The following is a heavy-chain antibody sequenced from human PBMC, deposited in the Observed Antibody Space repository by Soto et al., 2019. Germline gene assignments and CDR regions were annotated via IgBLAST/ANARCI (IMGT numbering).Heavy chain of an antibody. J-gene: IGHJ6*03. CDR1: GFTFDDYA. D-gene: IGHD1-26*01. CDR3: AKGRGYDYYYSMDV. V-gene: IGHV3-9*01. Sequence: DVQLVESGGGLVQPGRSLRLSCAASGFTFDDYAMHWVRQAPGKGLEWVSGLSWNSGSIGYADSVKGRLTISRDNAKNSLYLQMNSLRAEDTALYYCAKGRGYDYYYSMDVWGKGTTVTVPS. CDR2: LSWNSGSI.